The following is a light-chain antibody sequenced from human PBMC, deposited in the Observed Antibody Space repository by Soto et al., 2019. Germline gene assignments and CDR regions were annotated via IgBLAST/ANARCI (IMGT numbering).Light chain of an antibody. Sequence: QSLLTQPPSVSGAPGQRVTISCTGSSSNIGANYDVHWYQQLPGTAPKLLIYGHTNRPSGVPDRFSGSKSGTSASLAITGLQAEDEADYYCQSYDSSLSAYVFGTGTKVTVL. CDR1: SSNIGANYD. CDR2: GHT. V-gene: IGLV1-40*01. CDR3: QSYDSSLSAYV. J-gene: IGLJ1*01.